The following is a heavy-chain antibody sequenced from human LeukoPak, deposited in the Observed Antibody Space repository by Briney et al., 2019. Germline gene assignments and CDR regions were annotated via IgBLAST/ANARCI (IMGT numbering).Heavy chain of an antibody. J-gene: IGHJ2*01. CDR2: ISVDGKSI. Sequence: HPGMSLRLSCAASGFIFTNYAMHWVRQAPGERPERVAVISVDGKSIFYTDSVKGRFTISRDDSKNTVYLQMNSLRADDTALYYCARGHLPVSWNWYFDLWGRGTLVTVSS. CDR3: ARGHLPVSWNWYFDL. D-gene: IGHD6-13*01. V-gene: IGHV3-30*14. CDR1: GFIFTNYA.